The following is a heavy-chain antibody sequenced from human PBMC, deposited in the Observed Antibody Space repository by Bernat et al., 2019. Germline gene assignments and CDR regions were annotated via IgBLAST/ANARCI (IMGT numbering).Heavy chain of an antibody. Sequence: EVQLVQSGAEVKKPGESLKISCQGSGYSFTSYWIGWVRQMPGKGLEWMGIIYPGDSDTTYSPSFQGQVTISADKSISTAYLQWISLKASDTAMYYWARHGAYNLWTAGGVDYWGQGTLVTVSS. CDR2: IYPGDSDT. V-gene: IGHV5-51*01. CDR1: GYSFTSYW. J-gene: IGHJ4*02. CDR3: ARHGAYNLWTAGGVDY. D-gene: IGHD5-24*01.